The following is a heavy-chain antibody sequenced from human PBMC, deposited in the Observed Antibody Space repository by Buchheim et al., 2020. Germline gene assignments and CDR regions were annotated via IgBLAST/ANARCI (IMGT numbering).Heavy chain of an antibody. CDR2: IYYSGIT. J-gene: IGHJ5*02. Sequence: QLQLQESGPGLVKPSETLSLACTVSGASINSPSNYWDWLRQPPGKGLEWIGSIYYSGITYYNPSLKSRATMSVDTSKNQFSLKLTSVTAADTAVYYCARLLHGSERRFDPWGQGTL. CDR1: GASINSPSNY. D-gene: IGHD3-10*01. V-gene: IGHV4-39*01. CDR3: ARLLHGSERRFDP.